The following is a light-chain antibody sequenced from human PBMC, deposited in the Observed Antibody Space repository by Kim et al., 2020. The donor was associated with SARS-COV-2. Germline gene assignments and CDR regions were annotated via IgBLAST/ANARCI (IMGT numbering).Light chain of an antibody. CDR1: QGISDW. CDR3: QQGNSFPFT. J-gene: IGKJ3*01. Sequence: DIQMTQSPSYMSASVGDTVTITCRASQGISDWLAWYQQKPGKAPNLLIYEATSLQSGVPSRFSGSGSGTDFTLTIISLQPEDFATYYCQQGNSFPFTFGPGTKVDIK. V-gene: IGKV1-12*02. CDR2: EAT.